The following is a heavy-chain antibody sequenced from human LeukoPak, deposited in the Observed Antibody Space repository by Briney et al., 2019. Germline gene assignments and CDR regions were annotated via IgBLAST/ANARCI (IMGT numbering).Heavy chain of an antibody. V-gene: IGHV3-23*01. CDR3: AKDGSYSSGWYSFTWGDY. CDR2: ISGSGGST. Sequence: GGSLRLSCAASGFTFSSYAMSWVRQAPGKGLEWVSAISGSGGSTYYADSVKGRFTISRDNSKNTLYLQMNSLRAEDTAVYYCAKDGSYSSGWYSFTWGDYWGQGTLVTVSS. CDR1: GFTFSSYA. J-gene: IGHJ4*02. D-gene: IGHD6-19*01.